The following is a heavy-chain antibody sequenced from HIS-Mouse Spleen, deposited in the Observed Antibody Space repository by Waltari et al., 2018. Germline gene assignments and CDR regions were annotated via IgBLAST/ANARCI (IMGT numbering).Heavy chain of an antibody. V-gene: IGHV3-7*01. CDR3: ARDRYGNYCSGGSCYSEYYFDY. Sequence: EVQLVESGGGWVQPGGSLRLSCAASGFTFSSYWMSWVRQAPGKWLEWVANIKQDGSEKYYVDSVKGRFTISRDNAKNSLYLQMNSLRAEDTAVYYCARDRYGNYCSGGSCYSEYYFDYWGQGTLVTVSS. J-gene: IGHJ4*02. CDR2: IKQDGSEK. CDR1: GFTFSSYW. D-gene: IGHD2-15*01.